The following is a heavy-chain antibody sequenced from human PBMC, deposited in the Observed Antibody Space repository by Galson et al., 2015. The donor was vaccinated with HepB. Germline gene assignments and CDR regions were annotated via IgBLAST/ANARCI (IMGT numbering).Heavy chain of an antibody. CDR1: GGSISSGGYY. Sequence: TLSLTCTVSGGSISSGGYYWSWIRQHPGKGLEWIGYIYYSGSTYYNPSLKSRVTISVDTSKNQFSLKLSSVTAADTAVYYCARDMDNWFDPWGQGTLVTVSS. CDR3: ARDMDNWFDP. J-gene: IGHJ5*02. CDR2: IYYSGST. V-gene: IGHV4-31*03. D-gene: IGHD2-2*03.